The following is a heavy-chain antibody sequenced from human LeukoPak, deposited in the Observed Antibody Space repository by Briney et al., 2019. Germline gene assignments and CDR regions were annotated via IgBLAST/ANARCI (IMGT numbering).Heavy chain of an antibody. CDR3: AREEVVVSFQH. J-gene: IGHJ1*01. V-gene: IGHV3-30-3*01. CDR2: ISYDGSNK. D-gene: IGHD3-22*01. CDR1: GFTFSSYA. Sequence: GGSLRLSCAASGFTFSSYAMHWVRQAPGKGLEWVAVISYDGSNKYYADSVKGRFTISRDNSKNTLYLQMNSLRAEDTAVYYCAREEVVVSFQHWGQGTLVTVSS.